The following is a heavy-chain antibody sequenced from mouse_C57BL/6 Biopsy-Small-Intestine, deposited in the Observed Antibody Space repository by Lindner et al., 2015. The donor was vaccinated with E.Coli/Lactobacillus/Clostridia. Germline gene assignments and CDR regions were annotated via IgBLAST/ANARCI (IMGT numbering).Heavy chain of an antibody. CDR1: GYTFTSXV. D-gene: IGHD2-5*01. J-gene: IGHJ4*01. Sequence: VQLQESGPELVKPGASVKMSCKASGYTFTSXVMHWVKQKPGQGLEWIGYINPYNDGTKYNEKFKGKATLTSDKSSSTAYMELSSLTSEDSAVYYCTRRYSNLGAMDYWGQGTSVTVSS. V-gene: IGHV1-14*01. CDR3: TRRYSNLGAMDY. CDR2: INPYNDGT.